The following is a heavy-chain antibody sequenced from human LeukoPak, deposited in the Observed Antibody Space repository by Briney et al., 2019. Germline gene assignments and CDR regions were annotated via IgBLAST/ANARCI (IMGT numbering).Heavy chain of an antibody. Sequence: GGSLRLSCAASGFTFSSYAMHWVRQAPGKGLEWVAVISYDGSNKYYADSVKGRFTISRDNSKNTLYLQMNSLRAEDTAVYYCARETHQQLVPHAFDYWGQGTLVTVSS. CDR3: ARETHQQLVPHAFDY. CDR2: ISYDGSNK. CDR1: GFTFSSYA. J-gene: IGHJ4*02. V-gene: IGHV3-30-3*01. D-gene: IGHD6-13*01.